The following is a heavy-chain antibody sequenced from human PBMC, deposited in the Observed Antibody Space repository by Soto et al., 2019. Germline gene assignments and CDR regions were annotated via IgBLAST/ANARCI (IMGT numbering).Heavy chain of an antibody. J-gene: IGHJ4*02. CDR3: ARGGLAYSSSAADS. Sequence: GGSLRLSCAASGFTFSTYAMHWVRQAPGKGLEWVAVISHDGSNEYYVESVKGRFTISRDNSRNALYLQMNTLRPEDTAVYYCARGGLAYSSSAADSWGQGILVTVSS. CDR1: GFTFSTYA. CDR2: ISHDGSNE. V-gene: IGHV3-30-3*01. D-gene: IGHD6-6*01.